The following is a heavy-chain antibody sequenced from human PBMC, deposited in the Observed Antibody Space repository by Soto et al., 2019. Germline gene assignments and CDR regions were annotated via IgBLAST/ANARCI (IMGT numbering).Heavy chain of an antibody. CDR2: ISSTSSYI. J-gene: IGHJ4*02. Sequence: GGSLRLSCAASGFTFSSYNMNWVRQAPGKGLEWVSSISSTSSYIYYADSVKGRFTISRDNAKNSLYLQMNSLRAEDTAVYYCARDFRVTIAATPSDYWGQGTLVTVSS. CDR1: GFTFSSYN. D-gene: IGHD6-13*01. V-gene: IGHV3-21*01. CDR3: ARDFRVTIAATPSDY.